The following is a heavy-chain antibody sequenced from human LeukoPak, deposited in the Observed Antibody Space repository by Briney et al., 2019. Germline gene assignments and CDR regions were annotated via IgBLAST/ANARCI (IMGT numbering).Heavy chain of an antibody. D-gene: IGHD1-1*01. CDR3: AKVKGKDGVRDAYDI. CDR1: GFTFSNSA. CDR2: ISNSGSST. J-gene: IGHJ3*02. Sequence: GGSLRLSCAASGFTFSNSAMTWVRQVPGRGLEWVSSISNSGSSTYYADFVKGQFTIARDNFKNTLYLQMNSLRAEDTALYYCAKVKGKDGVRDAYDIWGQETMVTVSS. V-gene: IGHV3-23*01.